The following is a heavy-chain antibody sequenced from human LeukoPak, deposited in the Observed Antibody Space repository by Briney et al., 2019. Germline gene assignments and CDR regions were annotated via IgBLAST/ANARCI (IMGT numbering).Heavy chain of an antibody. CDR1: GGSISSYY. CDR3: ARGRYYGSGSPSLGTFDY. D-gene: IGHD3-10*01. V-gene: IGHV4-59*08. J-gene: IGHJ4*02. Sequence: SETLSLTCTVSGGSISSYYWSWIRQPPGKGLEWIGYIYYSGSTNYNPSLKSRVTISVDTSKNQFSLKLSSVTAADTAVYYCARGRYYGSGSPSLGTFDYWGQGTLVTVSS. CDR2: IYYSGST.